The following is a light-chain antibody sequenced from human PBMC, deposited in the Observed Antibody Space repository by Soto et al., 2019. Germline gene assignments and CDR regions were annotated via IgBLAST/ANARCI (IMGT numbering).Light chain of an antibody. CDR1: NIAIKS. J-gene: IGLJ2*01. Sequence: SYELTQAPSVSVAPVQTARITCGGNNIAIKSVHWYQQKPGQAPVLVVYDDGDRPSGIPERFSGSNSGNTATLTITRVEAGDEADYHCQVWDSSSDHRVVFGGGTKVTVL. CDR2: DDG. V-gene: IGLV3-21*02. CDR3: QVWDSSSDHRVV.